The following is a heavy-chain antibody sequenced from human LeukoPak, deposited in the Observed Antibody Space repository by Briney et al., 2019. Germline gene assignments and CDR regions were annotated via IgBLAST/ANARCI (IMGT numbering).Heavy chain of an antibody. D-gene: IGHD3-22*01. Sequence: PGGSLRLSCAASGFTFSSYTMNWVRQAPGKGLEWVSSISSSGNYIHYADSVKGRFTISRDNTKNSLYLQMSSLRAEDTAVYYCARCFYYDSSGYYRPFDDWGQGTLVTVSS. CDR3: ARCFYYDSSGYYRPFDD. J-gene: IGHJ4*02. V-gene: IGHV3-21*01. CDR1: GFTFSSYT. CDR2: ISSSGNYI.